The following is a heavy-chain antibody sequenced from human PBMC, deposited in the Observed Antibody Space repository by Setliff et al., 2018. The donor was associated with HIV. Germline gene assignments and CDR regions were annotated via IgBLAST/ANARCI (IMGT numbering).Heavy chain of an antibody. CDR1: GYSISSGYY. J-gene: IGHJ5*02. V-gene: IGHV4-38-2*02. CDR2: INHRGST. Sequence: SETLSLTCPVSGYSISSGYYWGWIRQPPGKGLEWIGEINHRGSTNYNPSLKSRVTMSVDTSKNQFSLKLNSVTAADTAVYYCARGGRDGIAWGQGTLVTVSS. CDR3: ARGGRDGIA. D-gene: IGHD2-21*01.